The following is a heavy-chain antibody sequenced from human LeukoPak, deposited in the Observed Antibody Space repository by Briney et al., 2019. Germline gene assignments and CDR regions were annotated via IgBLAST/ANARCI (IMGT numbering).Heavy chain of an antibody. CDR3: ARARPTAMANDAFDI. J-gene: IGHJ3*02. CDR2: IYYSGGT. Sequence: PAETLSLTCTVSGGSISSYYWSWIRQPPGKGLEWIGYIYYSGGTNYNPSLKSRVTISVDTSKNQFSLKLSSVTAADTAVYYCARARPTAMANDAFDIWGQGTMVTVSS. V-gene: IGHV4-59*01. CDR1: GGSISSYY. D-gene: IGHD5-18*01.